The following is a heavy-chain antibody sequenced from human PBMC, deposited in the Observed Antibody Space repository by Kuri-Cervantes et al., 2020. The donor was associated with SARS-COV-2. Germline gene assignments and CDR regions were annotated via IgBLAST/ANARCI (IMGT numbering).Heavy chain of an antibody. J-gene: IGHJ5*02. CDR3: ARTLVVYATYNNWFDP. CDR2: IWYDGSNK. CDR1: GFTFSSYG. Sequence: GESLKISCAASGFTFSSYGMHWVRQAPGKGLEWVAVIWYDGSNKYYADSVKGRFTISRDNAKNSLYLQMNSLRAEDTAVYYCARTLVVYATYNNWFDPWGQGTLVTVSS. V-gene: IGHV3-33*01. D-gene: IGHD2-8*02.